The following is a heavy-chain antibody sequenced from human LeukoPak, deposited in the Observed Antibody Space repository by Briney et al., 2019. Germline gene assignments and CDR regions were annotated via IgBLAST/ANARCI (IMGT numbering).Heavy chain of an antibody. V-gene: IGHV4-61*02. J-gene: IGHJ5*01. CDR1: AASISSGSDY. CDR3: ARHQSPQLAPSPYCYNWFDS. D-gene: IGHD6-6*01. Sequence: NPSETLSLTCTVSAASISSGSDYWCWIRQPAGKGLEWIGRIYTSGSTNYHPSLKSRVIISADTSKNRFSLSLNSLTATDTALYYCARHQSPQLAPSPYCYNWFDSWGQGILVIVSS. CDR2: IYTSGST.